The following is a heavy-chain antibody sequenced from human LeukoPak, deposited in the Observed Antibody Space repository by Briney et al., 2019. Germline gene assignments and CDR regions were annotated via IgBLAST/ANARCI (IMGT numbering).Heavy chain of an antibody. CDR3: AKGPHYALDY. V-gene: IGHV3-23*01. D-gene: IGHD4-17*01. J-gene: IGHJ4*02. Sequence: PGGSLRLSCAASGFTFSSYAMSWVRQAPGKGLEWVSSINNSGGSTYYADSVKGRFAISRDNFKNILYLQMNSLRVEDTAVYFCAKGPHYALDYWGQGTLVTVSS. CDR2: INNSGGST. CDR1: GFTFSSYA.